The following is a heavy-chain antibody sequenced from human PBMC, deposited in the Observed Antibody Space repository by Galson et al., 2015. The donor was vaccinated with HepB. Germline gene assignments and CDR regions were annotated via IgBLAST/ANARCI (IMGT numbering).Heavy chain of an antibody. J-gene: IGHJ4*02. CDR1: GFTVSSNY. CDR2: IYSGGST. CDR3: ARVSLRKGYYFDY. Sequence: SLRLSCAASGFTVSSNYMSWVRQAPGKGLEWVSVIYSGGSTYYADSVKGRFTISRDNSKNTLYLQMNSLRAEDTAVYYCARVSLRKGYYFDYWGQGPLVTVSS. V-gene: IGHV3-53*01. D-gene: IGHD2-21*02.